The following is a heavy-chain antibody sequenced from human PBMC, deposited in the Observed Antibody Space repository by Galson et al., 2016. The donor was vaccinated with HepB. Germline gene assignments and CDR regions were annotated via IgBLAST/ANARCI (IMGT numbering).Heavy chain of an antibody. CDR1: GYTFTGYY. Sequence: SVKASCKASGYTFTGYYMHWVRQAPGHGLEWMGRLNPNSGGTNSAPKLQGRVSMTRDTSIRTAYMELSRLRSDDTAVYYCARNYGDNSVHGMDVWGQGTTVSVSS. J-gene: IGHJ6*02. CDR2: LNPNSGGT. D-gene: IGHD4-17*01. CDR3: ARNYGDNSVHGMDV. V-gene: IGHV1-2*06.